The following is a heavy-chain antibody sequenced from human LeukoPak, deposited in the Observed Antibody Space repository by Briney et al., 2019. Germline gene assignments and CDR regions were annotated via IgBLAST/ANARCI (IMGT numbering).Heavy chain of an antibody. Sequence: PGGSLRLSCAASGFTFSSYSMNWVRQAPGKGLEWVSSISSSSSYIYYADSVKGRFTISRDNAKNSLYLQMNSLGAEDTAVYYCARASNSGYDLNWFDPWGQGTLVTVSS. D-gene: IGHD5-12*01. CDR1: GFTFSSYS. V-gene: IGHV3-21*01. CDR3: ARASNSGYDLNWFDP. CDR2: ISSSSSYI. J-gene: IGHJ5*02.